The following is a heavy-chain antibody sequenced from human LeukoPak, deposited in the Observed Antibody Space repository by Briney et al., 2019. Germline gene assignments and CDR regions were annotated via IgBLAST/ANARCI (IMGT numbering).Heavy chain of an antibody. CDR2: IYYSGST. Sequence: SETLSLTCTVSGVSISSYYWSWIRQPPGKGLEWVGYIYYSGSTNYNPSLKSRVTISVDTSKNQFSLKLSSVAAADTAVYYCARGSSSWTYYYGMDVWGQGTTVTVSS. J-gene: IGHJ6*02. D-gene: IGHD6-13*01. V-gene: IGHV4-59*01. CDR1: GVSISSYY. CDR3: ARGSSSWTYYYGMDV.